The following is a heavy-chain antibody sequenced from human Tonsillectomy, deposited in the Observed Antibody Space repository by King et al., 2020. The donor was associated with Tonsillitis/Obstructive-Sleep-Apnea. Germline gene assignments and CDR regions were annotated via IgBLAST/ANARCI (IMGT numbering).Heavy chain of an antibody. D-gene: IGHD3-22*01. Sequence: VQLVQSGAEVKKPGSSVKVSCKASGGTFSNSAISWVRQAPGQGLEWLGGIIPIVGIVDYAQRFQGRVTITADKSTTTVYMELSSLRSEDTGVYYCARVPPPRGIVVAEDYFYFYGMDVWGQGTTVTVSS. J-gene: IGHJ6*02. CDR3: ARVPPPRGIVVAEDYFYFYGMDV. CDR1: GGTFSNSA. V-gene: IGHV1-69*10. CDR2: IIPIVGIV.